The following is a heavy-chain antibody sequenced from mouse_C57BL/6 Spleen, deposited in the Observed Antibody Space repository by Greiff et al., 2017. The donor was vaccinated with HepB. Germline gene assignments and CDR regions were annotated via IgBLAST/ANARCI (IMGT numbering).Heavy chain of an antibody. V-gene: IGHV5-4*01. J-gene: IGHJ3*01. CDR2: ISDGGSYT. Sequence: EVQVVESGGGLVKPGGSLKLSCAASGFTFSSYAMSWVRQTPDKRLEWVATISDGGSYTYYPDNVKGRFTISRDNAKNNLYLQMSHLKSEDTAMYYCAREGYYDYDGTWCADWGQGTLVTVSA. D-gene: IGHD2-4*01. CDR3: AREGYYDYDGTWCAD. CDR1: GFTFSSYA.